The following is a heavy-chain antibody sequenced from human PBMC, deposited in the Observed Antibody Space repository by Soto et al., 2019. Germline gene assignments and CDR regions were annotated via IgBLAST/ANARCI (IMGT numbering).Heavy chain of an antibody. V-gene: IGHV4-34*01. CDR2: INHSGST. CDR1: GGSFSGYY. J-gene: IGHJ4*02. Sequence: QVQLQQWGAGLLKPSETLSLTCAVYGGSFSGYYWSWILKPPGKGLEWIGEINHSGSTNYNPSLKRRVTTSVDTSKNQFSLKLSSVTAADTAVYYCARGLTHCSSTSCYHSGYFDYWGQGTLVTVSS. D-gene: IGHD2-2*01. CDR3: ARGLTHCSSTSCYHSGYFDY.